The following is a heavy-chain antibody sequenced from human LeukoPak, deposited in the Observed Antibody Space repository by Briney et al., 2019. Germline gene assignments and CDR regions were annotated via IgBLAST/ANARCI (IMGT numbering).Heavy chain of an antibody. CDR1: GYTLTELS. CDR2: IIPIFGTA. J-gene: IGHJ5*02. CDR3: ARCIAPERGFDP. V-gene: IGHV1-69*13. D-gene: IGHD6-13*01. Sequence: GASVKVSCKVSGYTLTELSMHWVRQAPGQGLEWMGGIIPIFGTANYAQKFQGRVTITADESTSTAYMELSSLRSEDTAVYYCARCIAPERGFDPWGQGTLVTVSS.